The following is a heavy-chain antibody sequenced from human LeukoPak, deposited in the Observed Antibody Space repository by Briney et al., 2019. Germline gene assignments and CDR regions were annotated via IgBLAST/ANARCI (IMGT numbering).Heavy chain of an antibody. CDR3: ARDSWEPDEYYFDY. D-gene: IGHD1-26*01. V-gene: IGHV3-33*01. CDR2: IWYAGSNK. J-gene: IGHJ4*02. CDR1: GFTFSSYG. Sequence: SGGSLRLSCAASGFTFSSYGMHWVRQAPGKWLEGVAVIWYAGSNKYYADSVKGRFTISRDNSKHSLYLQMNSLRAEDTAVYYCARDSWEPDEYYFDYWGQGTLVTVSS.